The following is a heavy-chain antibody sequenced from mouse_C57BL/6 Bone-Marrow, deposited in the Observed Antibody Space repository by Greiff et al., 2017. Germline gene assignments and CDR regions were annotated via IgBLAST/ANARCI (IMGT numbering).Heavy chain of an antibody. CDR3: ARGHCAEYAMYY. Sequence: VQLQQSGPELVKPGASVKISCKASGYTFTDYYMNWVKQSHGQSLEWIGDINPTNGGTSYNQKFKGKATLTVDKSSSTASMELRSLTSEDPAILYCARGHCAEYAMYYWGRGTSVTVTA. CDR1: GYTFTDYY. J-gene: IGHJ4*01. V-gene: IGHV1-26*01. CDR2: INPTNGGT. D-gene: IGHD3-1*01.